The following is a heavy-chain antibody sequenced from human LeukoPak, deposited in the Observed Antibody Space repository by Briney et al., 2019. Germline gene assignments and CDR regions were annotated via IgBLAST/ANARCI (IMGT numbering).Heavy chain of an antibody. CDR1: GGTFGSYV. Sequence: SVKVSCKASGGTFGSYVISWVRQAPGQGLEWMGGIIPIFGTAHYAQKFQGRLMITADESTSTVYMEMSSLRSEDTAMYYCAKEGDTALVTGYFDLWGRGTLVTVSS. V-gene: IGHV1-69*13. CDR3: AKEGDTALVTGYFDL. D-gene: IGHD5-18*01. CDR2: IIPIFGTA. J-gene: IGHJ2*01.